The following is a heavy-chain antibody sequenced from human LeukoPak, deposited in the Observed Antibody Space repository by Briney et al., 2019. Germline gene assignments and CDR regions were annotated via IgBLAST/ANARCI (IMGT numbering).Heavy chain of an antibody. CDR3: VVGGSPGY. J-gene: IGHJ4*02. CDR1: GLAFSAYK. Sequence: GGSLRLSCAASGLAFSAYKMHWVRQAPRKGLVWVSRISTDGYTTDYADFVQGRFTASRDNTKNTWSLELNSLRAEDTAVYYCVVGGSPGYWGQGTLVTVSS. D-gene: IGHD2-15*01. CDR2: ISTDGYTT. V-gene: IGHV3-74*01.